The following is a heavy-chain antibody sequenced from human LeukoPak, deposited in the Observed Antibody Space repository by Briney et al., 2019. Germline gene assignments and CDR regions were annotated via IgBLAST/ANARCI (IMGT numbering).Heavy chain of an antibody. V-gene: IGHV4-4*07. CDR3: ARDYTGSYLNWFDP. D-gene: IGHD1-26*01. CDR2: VYSSGST. CDR1: GGSINTYY. J-gene: IGHJ5*02. Sequence: PSETLSLTCTVSGGSINTYYWSWFRQPAGKGREWIGRVYSSGSTNYNPSLKSRVSISVDTSKNQFSLKLSSVTAADTAVYYCARDYTGSYLNWFDPWGRGTLVTVSS.